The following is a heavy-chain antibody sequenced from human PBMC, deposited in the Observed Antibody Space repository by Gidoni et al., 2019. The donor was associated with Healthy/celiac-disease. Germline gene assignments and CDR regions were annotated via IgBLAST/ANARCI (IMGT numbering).Heavy chain of an antibody. CDR3: AAPGYDGYFDY. CDR2: ISSSSSYI. CDR1: GSTFSSYS. D-gene: IGHD3-3*01. J-gene: IGHJ4*02. V-gene: IGHV3-21*01. Sequence: EVQLVESGGGLVKPGGPLSLFCAASGSTFSSYSMNWVRQAPGKGLGWVSSISSSSSYIYYADSVKGRFTIARDNAKNSLYLQMNSLRAEDTAVYYCAAPGYDGYFDYWGQGTLVTVSS.